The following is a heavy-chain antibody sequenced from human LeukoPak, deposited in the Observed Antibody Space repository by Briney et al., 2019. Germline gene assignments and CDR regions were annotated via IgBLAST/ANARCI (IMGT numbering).Heavy chain of an antibody. Sequence: SETLSLTCTVSGGSISYYYWSWIRQSPGKGLEWIGYIYYSGTTNYNPSLKSRVTISVDTSKNQFSLQLRSVTAADTAVYYCARGDSSSWYEYYYYGMDVWGQGTTVTVSS. CDR2: IYYSGTT. J-gene: IGHJ6*02. CDR3: ARGDSSSWYEYYYYGMDV. CDR1: GGSISYYY. V-gene: IGHV4-59*01. D-gene: IGHD6-13*01.